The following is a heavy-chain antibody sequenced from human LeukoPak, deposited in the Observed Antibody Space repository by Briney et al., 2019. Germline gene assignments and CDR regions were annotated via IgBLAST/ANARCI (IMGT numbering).Heavy chain of an antibody. V-gene: IGHV5-51*01. J-gene: IGHJ4*02. CDR2: IYPGDSDT. CDR1: GYSFTSYW. CDR3: ARYKQLVEAGFDY. D-gene: IGHD6-13*01. Sequence: GESLRISCEGSGYSFTSYWIGWVRQMPGEGLEWMGIIYPGDSDTRYSPSFQGQVTISADKSISTAYLQWSSLKASDTAMYYCARYKQLVEAGFDYWGQGTLVTVSS.